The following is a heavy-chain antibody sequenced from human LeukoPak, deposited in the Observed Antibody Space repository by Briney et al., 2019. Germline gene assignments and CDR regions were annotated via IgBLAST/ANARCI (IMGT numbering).Heavy chain of an antibody. V-gene: IGHV3-23*01. Sequence: GGSLRLSCAASGFTFSNYAMSRVRQAPGKGREWVSGISGSGDSTYYADSVKGRFTIPRDNSKNTLYLQMSSLRAEDTAVYYCEKWDRYSWFDPWGQGTLVTVSS. CDR2: ISGSGDST. D-gene: IGHD1-26*01. CDR1: GFTFSNYA. CDR3: EKWDRYSWFDP. J-gene: IGHJ5*02.